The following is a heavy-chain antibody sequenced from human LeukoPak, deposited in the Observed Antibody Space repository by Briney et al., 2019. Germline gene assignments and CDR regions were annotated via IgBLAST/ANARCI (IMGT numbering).Heavy chain of an antibody. CDR2: ISYDGSNK. CDR1: GFTFSSYA. J-gene: IGHJ4*02. Sequence: GGSVRLSCAASGFTFSSYAMHWVRQAPGKGLEWVAVISYDGSNKYYADSVKGRFTISRDNSKNTLYLQMNSLRAEDTAVYYCARDPSSGWPGSYWGQGTLVTVSS. V-gene: IGHV3-30*04. CDR3: ARDPSSGWPGSY. D-gene: IGHD6-19*01.